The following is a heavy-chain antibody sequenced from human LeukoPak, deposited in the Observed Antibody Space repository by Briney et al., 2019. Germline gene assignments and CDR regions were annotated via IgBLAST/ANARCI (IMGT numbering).Heavy chain of an antibody. J-gene: IGHJ4*02. V-gene: IGHV4-34*01. CDR1: GDSFTTYY. CDR2: INYLRRT. D-gene: IGHD3-10*01. CDR3: ARIGSGSYYLRRYYFDY. Sequence: PSETLSLTCAVYGDSFTTYYWTWIRQPPGKGLEWIGEINYLRRTNYNPSLKSRVSISVDTSRKQISLKLTSVTAADTAVYYCARIGSGSYYLRRYYFDYWGQGTLVTVSS.